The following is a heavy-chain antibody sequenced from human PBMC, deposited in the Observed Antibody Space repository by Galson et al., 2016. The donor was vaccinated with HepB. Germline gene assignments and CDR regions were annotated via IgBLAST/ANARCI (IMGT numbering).Heavy chain of an antibody. D-gene: IGHD3-22*01. V-gene: IGHV1-24*01. CDR2: VDPENGKT. CDR1: GYTLSDLS. Sequence: SVKVSCKVSGYTLSDLSIHWVRRAPGKGLEWMGGVDPENGKTIYAQEFQGRVPMTEDTSIDTAYMEVSSLTSEDTALYSCATDRSYYQGGIYYYGVHVWGQGTTVTVSS. CDR3: ATDRSYYQGGIYYYGVHV. J-gene: IGHJ6*02.